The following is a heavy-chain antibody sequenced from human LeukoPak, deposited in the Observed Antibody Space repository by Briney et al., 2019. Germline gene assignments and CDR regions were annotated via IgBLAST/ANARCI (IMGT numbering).Heavy chain of an antibody. CDR1: GFTFSSYA. CDR2: ITASGGNT. CDR3: ARGYYYDSSGYPY. D-gene: IGHD3-22*01. V-gene: IGHV3-23*01. J-gene: IGHJ4*02. Sequence: PGGSLRLSCAASGFTFSSYAMGWVRQAPGKGLEWVSAITASGGNTYYADSVKGRFTISRDNSKNTLYLQVNSLRAEDTAVYYCARGYYYDSSGYPYWGQGTLVTVSS.